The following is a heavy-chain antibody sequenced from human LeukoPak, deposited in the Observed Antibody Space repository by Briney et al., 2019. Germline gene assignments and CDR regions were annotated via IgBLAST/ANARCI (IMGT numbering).Heavy chain of an antibody. CDR2: LSPYSGNT. CDR1: GYTFTSYG. V-gene: IGHV1-18*01. Sequence: ASVKVSCKASGYTFTSYGISWVRQAPGQGLEWMGWLSPYSGNTNYAQNVQGRVIMTTDTSTSTAYMELRSLRSDDTAMYFCTRVGGYSPSSTGGNAFDIWGQGTMVTVSS. D-gene: IGHD6-6*01. J-gene: IGHJ3*02. CDR3: TRVGGYSPSSTGGNAFDI.